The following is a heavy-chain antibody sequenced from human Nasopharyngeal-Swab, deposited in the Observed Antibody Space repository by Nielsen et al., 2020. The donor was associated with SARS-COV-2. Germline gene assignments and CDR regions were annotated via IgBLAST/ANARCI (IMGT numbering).Heavy chain of an antibody. Sequence: GGSLRLSCAASGFTFSSYAMHWVRQAPGKGLEWVAVISYDGSNKYYADSVKGRFTISRDNSKNTLYLQMNSLRAEDTAVYYCAKEDGIVGATRDFGAYWGQGTLVTVSS. CDR2: ISYDGSNK. D-gene: IGHD1-26*01. CDR3: AKEDGIVGATRDFGAY. J-gene: IGHJ4*02. CDR1: GFTFSSYA. V-gene: IGHV3-30-3*01.